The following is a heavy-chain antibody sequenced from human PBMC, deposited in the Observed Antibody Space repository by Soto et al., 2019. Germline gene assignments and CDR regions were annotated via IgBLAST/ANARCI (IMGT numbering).Heavy chain of an antibody. Sequence: SETLSLTCTVSGGSISSGGYYWSWIRQHPGKGLEWIGYIYYSGSTYYNPSLKSRVTISVDTSKNQFSLKLSSVTAADTAVYYCARDYIWGSYRWLDYWGQGTLVPVSS. CDR2: IYYSGST. J-gene: IGHJ4*02. CDR3: ARDYIWGSYRWLDY. V-gene: IGHV4-31*03. D-gene: IGHD3-16*02. CDR1: GGSISSGGYY.